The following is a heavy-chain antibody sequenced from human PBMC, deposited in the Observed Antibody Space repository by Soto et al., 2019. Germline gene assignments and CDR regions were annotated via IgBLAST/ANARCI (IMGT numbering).Heavy chain of an antibody. CDR1: DVTCTNAW. D-gene: IGHD5-12*01. Sequence: AGGLLRVACGAGDVTCTNAWMNRVRQAPGKGLEWVGRIKSKSDGGTTDCAAPVKGRFTISRDDSKNTVYLQMNSLKTEDTAVYYCVTDHRGPWGQGTLVTVSS. J-gene: IGHJ5*02. V-gene: IGHV3-15*07. CDR3: VTDHRGP. CDR2: IKSKSDGGTT.